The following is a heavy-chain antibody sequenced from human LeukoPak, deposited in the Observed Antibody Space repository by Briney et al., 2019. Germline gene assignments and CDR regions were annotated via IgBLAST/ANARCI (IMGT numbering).Heavy chain of an antibody. V-gene: IGHV4-59*12. J-gene: IGHJ4*02. D-gene: IGHD3-10*01. Sequence: PSETLSLTCTVSGGSISSYYWSWIRQPPGKGLEWIGYIFYSGSTNYNPSLKSRVTISVDTSKNQFSLKLSSVTAADTAVYYCARLIVVRGVTIQYWGQGTLVTVSS. CDR3: ARLIVVRGVTIQY. CDR1: GGSISSYY. CDR2: IFYSGST.